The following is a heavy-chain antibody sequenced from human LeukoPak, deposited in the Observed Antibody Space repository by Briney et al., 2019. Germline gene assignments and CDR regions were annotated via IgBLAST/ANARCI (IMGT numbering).Heavy chain of an antibody. J-gene: IGHJ2*01. V-gene: IGHV3-20*04. CDR3: ARDFGIPGSPNLHWYFDL. Sequence: GGSLRLSCAASGFTFDDYGMSWVRQAPGKGLEWVSFISWNGGSTGYADSVKGRFTISRDNAKNSLYLQMNSLRAEDTAVYYCARDFGIPGSPNLHWYFDLWGRGTLV. CDR1: GFTFDDYG. CDR2: ISWNGGST. D-gene: IGHD1-26*01.